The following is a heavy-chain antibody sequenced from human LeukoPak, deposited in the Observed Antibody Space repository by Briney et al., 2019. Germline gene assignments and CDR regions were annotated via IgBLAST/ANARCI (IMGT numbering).Heavy chain of an antibody. CDR1: GYSFTSYW. CDR2: IYPADSDT. J-gene: IGHJ4*02. V-gene: IGHV5-51*01. Sequence: GESLKISCKGSGYSFTSYWIGWVRQMPGKGLEWMGVIYPADSDTRYSPSFQGQVTISADKSISTAYLQWSSLKASDTAMYYCARHSVGTGEPGYFDYWGQGTLVTVSS. CDR3: ARHSVGTGEPGYFDY. D-gene: IGHD1-14*01.